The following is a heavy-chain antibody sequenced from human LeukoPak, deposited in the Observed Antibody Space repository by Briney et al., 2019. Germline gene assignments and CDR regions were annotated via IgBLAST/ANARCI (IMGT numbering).Heavy chain of an antibody. D-gene: IGHD3-10*01. CDR3: ARHVGNSGSGSYLTYFDY. J-gene: IGHJ4*02. V-gene: IGHV4-59*08. CDR1: GGSISSYY. CDR2: IYYSGST. Sequence: SETLSLTCTVSGGSISSYYWSWIRQPPGKGLEWIGHIYYSGSTHYNPSLKSRVTISVDTSKNQFSLRLSSVTAADTAVYYCARHVGNSGSGSYLTYFDYWGQGTLVTVSS.